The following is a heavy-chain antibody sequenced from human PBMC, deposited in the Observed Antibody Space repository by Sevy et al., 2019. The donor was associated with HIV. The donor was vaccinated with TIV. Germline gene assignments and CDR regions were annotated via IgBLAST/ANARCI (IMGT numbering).Heavy chain of an antibody. CDR2: IFHSGNT. V-gene: IGHV4-30-2*01. CDR1: GGSISTDLYS. CDR3: ARSSSAYPYHFDY. Sequence: TLSLTCAVSGGSISTDLYSWNWIRQPPGKGLERIGYIFHSGNTYYNPSLKSRVTISIDRSKNQFSLNLSSVTAADTAVYYCARSSSAYPYHFDYWGQGTLVTVSS. J-gene: IGHJ4*02.